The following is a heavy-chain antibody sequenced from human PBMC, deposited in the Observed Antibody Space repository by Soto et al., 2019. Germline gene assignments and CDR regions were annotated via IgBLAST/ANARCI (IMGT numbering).Heavy chain of an antibody. CDR3: ARQLNDYGDYAVGFYFDY. J-gene: IGHJ4*02. V-gene: IGHV4-59*01. CDR1: GGSISSYY. Sequence: SETLSLTCTVSGGSISSYYWSWIRQPPGKGLEWIGYIYYSGSTNYNPSLKSRVTISVDTSKNQFSLKLSSVTAADTAVYYCARQLNDYGDYAVGFYFDYWGQGTLVTVSS. CDR2: IYYSGST. D-gene: IGHD4-17*01.